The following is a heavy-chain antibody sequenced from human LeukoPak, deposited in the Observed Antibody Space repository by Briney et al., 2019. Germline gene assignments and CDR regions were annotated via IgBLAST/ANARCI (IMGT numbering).Heavy chain of an antibody. D-gene: IGHD3-3*01. CDR2: ISGSGGST. J-gene: IGHJ4*02. CDR3: AKDYDFWSGYHYYLDY. V-gene: IGHV3-23*01. CDR1: GFTFSSYA. Sequence: GGSLRLSCAASGFTFSSYAMSWVRQAPGKGLEWVSAISGSGGSTYYADSVKGRFTISRDNSKHTLYLQMNSLRAEDTAVYYCAKDYDFWSGYHYYLDYWGQGTLVTVSS.